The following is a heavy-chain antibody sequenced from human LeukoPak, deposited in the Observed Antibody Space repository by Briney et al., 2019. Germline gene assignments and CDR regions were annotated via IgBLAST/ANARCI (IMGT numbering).Heavy chain of an antibody. J-gene: IGHJ4*02. D-gene: IGHD3-22*01. Sequence: PVASVKVSCKASGYTFTGYYMHWVRQAPGQGLEWMGWINPNSGGTNYAQKFQGRVTMTRDTSISTAYMELSRLRSDDTAVYYCARMVSYDSSGYYGDFDYWGQGTLVTVSS. CDR2: INPNSGGT. CDR3: ARMVSYDSSGYYGDFDY. CDR1: GYTFTGYY. V-gene: IGHV1-2*02.